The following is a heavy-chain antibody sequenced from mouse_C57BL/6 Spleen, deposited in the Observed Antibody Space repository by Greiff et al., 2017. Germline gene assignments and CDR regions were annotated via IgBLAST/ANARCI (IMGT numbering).Heavy chain of an antibody. V-gene: IGHV1-52*01. CDR3: ARSDYDYDLAWFAY. CDR2: IDPSDSET. D-gene: IGHD2-4*01. CDR1: GYTFTSYW. J-gene: IGHJ3*01. Sequence: VQLQQPGAELVRPGSSVKLSCKASGYTFTSYWMHWVKQRPIQGLEWIGNIDPSDSETHYNQKFKDKATLTVDKSSSTAYMQLSSLTSEDSAVYYCARSDYDYDLAWFAYWGQGTLVTVSA.